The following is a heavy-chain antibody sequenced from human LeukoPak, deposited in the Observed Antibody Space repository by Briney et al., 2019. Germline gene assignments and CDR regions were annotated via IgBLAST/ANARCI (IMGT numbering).Heavy chain of an antibody. D-gene: IGHD2-8*01. J-gene: IGHJ4*02. CDR2: ISSSVTTI. V-gene: IGHV3-48*03. Sequence: QPGGSLRLSCAASGFTLSSSEMNWVRQAPGKGLEWVSYISSSVTTIYYADSVTGRFTISRDNAKNSLYLQMNSLRAEDTAVYYCARGPNEFDYWGQGTLVTVSS. CDR1: GFTLSSSE. CDR3: ARGPNEFDY.